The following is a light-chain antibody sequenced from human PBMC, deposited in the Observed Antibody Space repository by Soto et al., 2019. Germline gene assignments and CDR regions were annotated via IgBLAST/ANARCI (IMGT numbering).Light chain of an antibody. CDR3: QHYDGSPIT. Sequence: EVVLTQSPGTLSLSPGERATLSCRASQSVHFNYLAWYQQKPGQAPRLLIYGAFSRATGIPDRFRGSGSGTDFTLTISRLEPEDFAVYYCQHYDGSPITFGHGTRLEIK. V-gene: IGKV3-20*01. J-gene: IGKJ5*01. CDR1: QSVHFNY. CDR2: GAF.